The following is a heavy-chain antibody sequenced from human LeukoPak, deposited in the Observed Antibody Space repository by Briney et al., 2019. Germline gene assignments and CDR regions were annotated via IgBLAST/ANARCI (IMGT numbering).Heavy chain of an antibody. CDR3: VRVGDFWSGYPNYYYGMDV. V-gene: IGHV3-66*02. D-gene: IGHD3-3*01. J-gene: IGHJ6*02. Sequence: GGSLRLSCAASGFTVSSNYMSWVRQAPGKGLEWVSVIYSGGSTYYADSVKGRFTISRDNSKNTLYLQMNSLRAEDTAAYYCVRVGDFWSGYPNYYYGMDVWGQGTTVTVSS. CDR2: IYSGGST. CDR1: GFTVSSNY.